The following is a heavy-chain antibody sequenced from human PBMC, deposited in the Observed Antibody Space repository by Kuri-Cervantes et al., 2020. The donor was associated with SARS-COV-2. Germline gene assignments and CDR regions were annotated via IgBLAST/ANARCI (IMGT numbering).Heavy chain of an antibody. J-gene: IGHJ4*02. D-gene: IGHD7-27*01. CDR2: IYYRGNT. V-gene: IGHV4-39*01. Sequence: SQTLSLTCIVSGASISETIFWWGWIRQPPGRGLEWIGSIYYRGNTYYNPSLKSRITMSVDTSKSQFSLRLRSVTAADTAMYYCARPGTGLPFDSWGQGTLVTVSS. CDR1: GASISETIFW. CDR3: ARPGTGLPFDS.